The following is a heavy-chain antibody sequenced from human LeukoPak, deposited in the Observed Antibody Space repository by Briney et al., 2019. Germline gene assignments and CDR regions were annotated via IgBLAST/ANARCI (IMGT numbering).Heavy chain of an antibody. CDR1: GGTFSSYA. D-gene: IGHD4-17*01. CDR2: TIPILGIA. CDR3: ARDLPDPYGDYRYYYYGMDV. V-gene: IGHV1-69*04. Sequence: ASVKVSCKASGGTFSSYAISWVRQAPGQGLEWMGRTIPILGIANYAQKFQGRVTITADKSTSTAYMELSSLRSEDTAVYYCARDLPDPYGDYRYYYYGMDVWGQGTTVTVSS. J-gene: IGHJ6*02.